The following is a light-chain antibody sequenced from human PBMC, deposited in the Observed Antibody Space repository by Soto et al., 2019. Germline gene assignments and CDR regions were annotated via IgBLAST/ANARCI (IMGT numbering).Light chain of an antibody. J-gene: IGLJ1*01. CDR3: SSYTSSSTRV. CDR1: SSYVGRYNF. V-gene: IGLV2-14*01. Sequence: QSALTQPASLSGSPGQSITISCTGTSSYVGRYNFVSWYQQHPGTAPKLMIYDISNRPSGISNRFSGSKSGNTASLTISGLQPEDEADYYCSSYTSSSTRVFGTGTKLTV. CDR2: DIS.